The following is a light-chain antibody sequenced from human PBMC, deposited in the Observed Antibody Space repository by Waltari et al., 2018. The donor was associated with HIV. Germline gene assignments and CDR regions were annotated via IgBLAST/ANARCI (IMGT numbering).Light chain of an antibody. CDR2: GVF. V-gene: IGLV2-14*01. J-gene: IGLJ3*02. CDR1: TSDIPDFNF. Sequence: HSALTQPASVSGSPGQSITISCSGPTSDIPDFNFVSWYQQSPGRAPKLIIFGVFSRPSGVSDRLSGSKAGATASLTISSLRAEYEADYFCSSYSPRCVVLFGGGTKVTVL. CDR3: SSYSPRCVVL.